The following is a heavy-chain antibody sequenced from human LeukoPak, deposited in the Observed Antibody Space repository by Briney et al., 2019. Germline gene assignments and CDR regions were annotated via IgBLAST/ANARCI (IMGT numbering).Heavy chain of an antibody. Sequence: GGSLRLSCAASGFTFSNYGMSWVRQAPGKGLEWVSTSRGSGGSTYYADSVKGRFTISRDNAKNSLYLQMNSLRAEDTAVYYCARSFGDHGWNGRYYWGQGTLVTVSS. V-gene: IGHV3-23*01. CDR3: ARSFGDHGWNGRYY. CDR1: GFTFSNYG. J-gene: IGHJ4*02. CDR2: SRGSGGST. D-gene: IGHD1-1*01.